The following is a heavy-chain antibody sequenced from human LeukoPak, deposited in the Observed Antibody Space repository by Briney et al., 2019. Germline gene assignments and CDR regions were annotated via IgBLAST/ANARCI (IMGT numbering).Heavy chain of an antibody. CDR1: GYTFTSYY. D-gene: IGHD5-24*01. CDR3: ARKHLMGRDGYNRYAFDI. J-gene: IGHJ3*02. CDR2: INPSGGST. Sequence: ASVNVSCKASGYTFTSYYMHWVRQAPGQGLEWMGIINPSGGSTSYAQKFQGRVTMTRDTSTSTVYMELSSLRSEDTAVYYCARKHLMGRDGYNRYAFDIWGQGTIVTVSS. V-gene: IGHV1-46*01.